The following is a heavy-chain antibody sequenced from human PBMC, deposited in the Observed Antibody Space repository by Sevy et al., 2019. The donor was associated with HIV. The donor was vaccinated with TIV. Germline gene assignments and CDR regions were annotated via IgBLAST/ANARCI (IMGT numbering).Heavy chain of an antibody. V-gene: IGHV3-21*01. CDR2: ISSSSSYI. D-gene: IGHD6-6*01. Sequence: GGSLRLSCAASGFTFSSYSMNWVRQAPGKGLEWVSSISSSSSYIYYADSVKGRFTISRDNAKNSMYLQMNSLRAEDTAVYYCARDSLEYSSSSVWFDPWGQGTLVTVSS. J-gene: IGHJ5*02. CDR1: GFTFSSYS. CDR3: ARDSLEYSSSSVWFDP.